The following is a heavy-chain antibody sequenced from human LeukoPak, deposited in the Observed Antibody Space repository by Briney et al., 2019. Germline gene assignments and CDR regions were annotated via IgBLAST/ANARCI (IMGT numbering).Heavy chain of an antibody. CDR3: ARANYGDYVNFDY. D-gene: IGHD4-17*01. V-gene: IGHV3-21*01. J-gene: IGHJ4*02. CDR2: ISSSSSYI. Sequence: TGGSLRLSCVASGFTFSSYSMNWVRQAPGKGLEWVSSISSSSSYIYYADSVKGRFTISRDNAKNSLYLQMNSLRAEDTAVYYCARANYGDYVNFDYWGQGTLVTVSS. CDR1: GFTFSSYS.